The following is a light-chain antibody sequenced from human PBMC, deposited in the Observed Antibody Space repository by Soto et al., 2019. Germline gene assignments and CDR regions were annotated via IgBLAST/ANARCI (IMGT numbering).Light chain of an antibody. V-gene: IGKV3-20*01. J-gene: IGKJ1*01. CDR3: QQYGSSSWT. Sequence: EIVLTQSPSTLSLSPGERATLSCRASQSVSSSYLAWYQQKHGQAPRLLIYGASSRATGIPDRFSGSGSETDFTLTISRLEPEDFALYYCQQYGSSSWTFGQGTKAELK. CDR2: GAS. CDR1: QSVSSSY.